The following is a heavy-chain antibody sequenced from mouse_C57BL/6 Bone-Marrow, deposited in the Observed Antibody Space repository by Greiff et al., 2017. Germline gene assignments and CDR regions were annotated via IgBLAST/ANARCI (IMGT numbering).Heavy chain of an antibody. J-gene: IGHJ4*01. Sequence: QVQLQQSGAELATPGASVKLSCKASGYTFTSYCMNWVKQRPGQGLEWIGMIYPNSGSTYYNEKFKGKATLTVDKSSSTAYMQLSSLTSEDSAVYYCASLLQQGMDYWGQGTSVTVSA. CDR3: ASLLQQGMDY. CDR1: GYTFTSYC. V-gene: IGHV1-64*01. CDR2: IYPNSGST. D-gene: IGHD1-1*01.